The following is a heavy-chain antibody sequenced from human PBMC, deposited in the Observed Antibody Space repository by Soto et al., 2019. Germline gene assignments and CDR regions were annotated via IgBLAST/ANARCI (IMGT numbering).Heavy chain of an antibody. D-gene: IGHD4-17*01. V-gene: IGHV1-46*03. CDR1: GYTFTSYY. CDR2: INPSGGST. J-gene: IGHJ6*03. Sequence: QVQLVQSGAEVKKPGASVKVSCKASGYTFTSYYMHWVRQAPGQGLEWMGIINPSGGSTSYAQKFQCRVTMTRDTSTSTVYMELSSLRSEDTAVYYCARRAYGDYRYYYYYYMDVWGKGTTVTVSS. CDR3: ARRAYGDYRYYYYYYMDV.